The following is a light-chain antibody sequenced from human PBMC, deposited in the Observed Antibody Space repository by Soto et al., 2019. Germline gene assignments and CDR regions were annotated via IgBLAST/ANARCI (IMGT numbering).Light chain of an antibody. J-gene: IGKJ1*01. Sequence: EIVMTQSPASLSVTPGERVTLSCRASQSVNRQLLWYQQKPGQAPRLLIYDTSARAAGIPARFSGSGSATEFTLTISSLQSEDFALYYCQHTLNWPPTFGQGTRVEI. V-gene: IGKV3-15*01. CDR2: DTS. CDR1: QSVNRQ. CDR3: QHTLNWPPT.